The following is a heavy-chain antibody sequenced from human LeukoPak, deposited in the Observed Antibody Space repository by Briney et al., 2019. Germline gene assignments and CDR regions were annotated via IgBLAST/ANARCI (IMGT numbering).Heavy chain of an antibody. Sequence: GGSLRLSCAASGFTFTSYAMSWVRQAPGKGLEWVSGISGSGGTTYYADSVKGRFTISRDNPKNTLYLQMNSLRAEDTAVYYCAKGSTNYSNRFDYWGQGTLVTVSS. CDR1: GFTFTSYA. CDR2: ISGSGGTT. V-gene: IGHV3-23*01. D-gene: IGHD4-11*01. J-gene: IGHJ4*02. CDR3: AKGSTNYSNRFDY.